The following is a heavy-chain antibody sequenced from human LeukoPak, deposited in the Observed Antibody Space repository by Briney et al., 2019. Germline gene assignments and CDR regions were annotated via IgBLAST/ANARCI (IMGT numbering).Heavy chain of an antibody. CDR1: GFTFSDYW. CDR3: ARLMTEAGTYAYYFDN. J-gene: IGHJ4*02. D-gene: IGHD6-19*01. CDR2: IKQDASDK. Sequence: PGGSLRLSCEASGFTFSDYWMIWVRQAPGKGLEWVADIKQDASDKFYVDSVKGRFTISRDNAQNSVYLQMNSLGAEDTAVYYCARLMTEAGTYAYYFDNWGQGTLVTVSS. V-gene: IGHV3-7*01.